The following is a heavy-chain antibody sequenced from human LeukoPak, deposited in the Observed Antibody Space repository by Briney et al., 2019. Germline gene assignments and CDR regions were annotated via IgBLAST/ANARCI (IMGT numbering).Heavy chain of an antibody. CDR2: IYCSGST. J-gene: IGHJ4*02. CDR3: ARDSTDVGFDY. Sequence: PSETLSLTCTVSGGSISSYYWSWIRQPPGKGLEWIGYIYCSGSTNYNPSLKSRVTISVDTSKNQFSLKLSSVTAADTAVYYCARDSTDVGFDYWGQGTLVTVSS. D-gene: IGHD3-16*01. V-gene: IGHV4-59*01. CDR1: GGSISSYY.